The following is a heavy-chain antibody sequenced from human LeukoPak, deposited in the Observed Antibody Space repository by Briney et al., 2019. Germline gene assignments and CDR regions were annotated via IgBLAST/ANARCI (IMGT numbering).Heavy chain of an antibody. Sequence: SQTLSLTCAISGDSVSSNSAAWNWIRQSPSRGLEWLGRRYYRPKWYNDYAVSVKSRITINPDTSKNQFSLQLNSVTPEDTAVYYCARWSPITGTTRIQYYYYGMDVWGQGTTVTVSS. CDR2: RYYRPKWYN. J-gene: IGHJ6*02. D-gene: IGHD1-20*01. V-gene: IGHV6-1*01. CDR1: GDSVSSNSAA. CDR3: ARWSPITGTTRIQYYYYGMDV.